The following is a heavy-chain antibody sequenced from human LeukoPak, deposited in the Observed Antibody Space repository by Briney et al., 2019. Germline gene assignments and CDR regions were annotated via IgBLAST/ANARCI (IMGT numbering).Heavy chain of an antibody. Sequence: SETLSLTCTVSGDSISSSNCYWGWIRQPPGKGLEWIGSIYFSGGTYYNASLKSRVTISVDTSKNQFSLKLSSVTAADTAVYYCARHSGSHDYWGQGTLVTVSS. D-gene: IGHD1-26*01. V-gene: IGHV4-39*01. CDR1: GDSISSSNCY. CDR2: IYFSGGT. J-gene: IGHJ4*02. CDR3: ARHSGSHDY.